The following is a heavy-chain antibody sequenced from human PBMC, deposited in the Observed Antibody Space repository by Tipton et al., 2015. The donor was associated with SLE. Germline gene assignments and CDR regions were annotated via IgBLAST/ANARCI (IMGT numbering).Heavy chain of an antibody. V-gene: IGHV3-30*18. Sequence: QLVQSGGGVVQPGRSLRLSCAASGFTFSSYGMHWVRQAPGKGLEWVAVISYDGSNKYYADSVKGRFTISRDNSKNTLYLQMNSLRAEDTAVYYCAKDGEYYFDYWGQGTLVTVSS. D-gene: IGHD3-10*01. CDR1: GFTFSSYG. J-gene: IGHJ4*02. CDR2: ISYDGSNK. CDR3: AKDGEYYFDY.